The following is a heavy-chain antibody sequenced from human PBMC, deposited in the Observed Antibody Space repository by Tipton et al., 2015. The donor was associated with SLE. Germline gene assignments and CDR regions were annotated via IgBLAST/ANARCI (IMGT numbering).Heavy chain of an antibody. J-gene: IGHJ4*02. CDR1: GGSISSRSYY. Sequence: LRLSCTVSGGSISSRSYYWGWIRQPPGKGLEWIGSIYYSGSTYYNPSLRSRVTISVDTSKNQFSLKLSSVTAADTAVYYCARHVVVIATGPDSYYFDYWGQGTLVTVSS. CDR3: ARHVVVIATGPDSYYFDY. V-gene: IGHV4-39*07. CDR2: IYYSGST. D-gene: IGHD2-21*01.